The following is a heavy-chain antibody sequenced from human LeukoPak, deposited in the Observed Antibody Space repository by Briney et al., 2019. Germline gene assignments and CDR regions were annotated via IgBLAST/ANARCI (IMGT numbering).Heavy chain of an antibody. CDR3: ARDQGYCSSTSCYVRGYYYYGMDV. Sequence: GGSLKLSFPASGLTFINYNWSGFGQPPGRGLEGFSNIIVSVSSKNYADSVKGRFTISRDNAKNSLYLQMNSLRAEDTAVYYCARDQGYCSSTSCYVRGYYYYGMDVWGQGTTVTVSS. CDR1: GLTFINYN. J-gene: IGHJ6*02. CDR2: IIVSVSSK. D-gene: IGHD2-2*01. V-gene: IGHV3-11*05.